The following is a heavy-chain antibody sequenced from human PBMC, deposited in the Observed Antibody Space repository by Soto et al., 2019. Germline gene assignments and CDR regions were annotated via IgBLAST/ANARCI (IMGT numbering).Heavy chain of an antibody. Sequence: WASVKVSCKASGGTFSSYGISWVRQAPGQGLEWMGRIIPFLGTTNYAQNFQDRLTVTADTSTNTAFMELSSLRSDDTAVYYCAREGYTSSSIHSFLDSWGQGTLATVSS. CDR3: AREGYTSSSIHSFLDS. CDR1: GGTFSSYG. J-gene: IGHJ4*02. CDR2: IIPFLGTT. V-gene: IGHV1-69*10. D-gene: IGHD6-6*01.